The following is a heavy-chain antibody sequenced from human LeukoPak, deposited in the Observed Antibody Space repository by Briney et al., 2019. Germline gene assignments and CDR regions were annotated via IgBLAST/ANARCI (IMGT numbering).Heavy chain of an antibody. V-gene: IGHV3-23*01. CDR1: GFTFSSHA. Sequence: PGGSLRLSCAASGFTFSSHAMNWVRQAPGKGLEWVSAISGSGGSTYYADSVKGRFTISRDNSKNTLYLQKNSLRAEDTAEYYCAKEKDYGYYDSSGSLFDYWGQGTLVTVSS. CDR2: ISGSGGST. D-gene: IGHD3-22*01. CDR3: AKEKDYGYYDSSGSLFDY. J-gene: IGHJ4*02.